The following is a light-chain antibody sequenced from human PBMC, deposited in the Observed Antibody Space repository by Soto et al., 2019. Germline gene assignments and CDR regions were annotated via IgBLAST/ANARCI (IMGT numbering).Light chain of an antibody. CDR2: DVS. CDR3: CSYAGSDTWV. CDR1: SSDVGDYNY. V-gene: IGLV2-11*01. Sequence: QSVLTQPRSVSGSPGQSVTISCTGTSSDVGDYNYVSWYQQHPDKAPKLMIYDVSTRPSGVPDRFSGYKSGDTASLTISGVQTEDEADYYCCSYAGSDTWVFGGGTKLTVL. J-gene: IGLJ3*02.